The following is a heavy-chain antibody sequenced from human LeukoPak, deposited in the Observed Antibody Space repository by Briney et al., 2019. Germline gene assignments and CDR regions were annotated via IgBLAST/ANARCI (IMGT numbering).Heavy chain of an antibody. CDR2: INPNSGGT. D-gene: IGHD2-2*01. J-gene: IGHJ5*02. CDR1: GYTFTGYY. CDR3: ARGGTLVPAAVYRWFDP. V-gene: IGHV1-2*02. Sequence: RASVKVSCKASGYTFTGYYMHWVRQAPGQGLEWMGWINPNSGGTNYAQKFQGRVTMTRDTSISTAYMELSRLRSDDTAVYYCARGGTLVPAAVYRWFDPWGQGTLVTVSS.